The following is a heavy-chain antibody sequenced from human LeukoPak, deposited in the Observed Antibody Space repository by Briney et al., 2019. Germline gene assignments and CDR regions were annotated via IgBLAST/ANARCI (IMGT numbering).Heavy chain of an antibody. V-gene: IGHV4-59*01. CDR3: ARGQGYCSGGSCYLGWFDP. J-gene: IGHJ5*02. CDR1: GGPIHSYY. Sequence: SETLSLTCTVSGGPIHSYYWSWIRQPPGTGLEFIGYIYYNGNTNYNPSLKSRVTISVDTSKNQFSLKLSSVTAADTAVYYCARGQGYCSGGSCYLGWFDPWGQGTLVTVSS. D-gene: IGHD2-15*01. CDR2: IYYNGNT.